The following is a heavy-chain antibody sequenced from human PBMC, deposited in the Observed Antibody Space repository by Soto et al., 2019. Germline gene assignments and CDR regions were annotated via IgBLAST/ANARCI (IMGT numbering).Heavy chain of an antibody. Sequence: GGSLRLSCAASGFTFSSYAMSWVRQAPGKGLEWVSAISGSGGSTYYADSVKGRFTISRDNSKNTLYLQMNSLRAEDTAVYYCAKDQRGQQLVRGAFDYWGQGTLVTVSS. CDR3: AKDQRGQQLVRGAFDY. D-gene: IGHD6-13*01. CDR2: ISGSGGST. CDR1: GFTFSSYA. J-gene: IGHJ4*02. V-gene: IGHV3-23*01.